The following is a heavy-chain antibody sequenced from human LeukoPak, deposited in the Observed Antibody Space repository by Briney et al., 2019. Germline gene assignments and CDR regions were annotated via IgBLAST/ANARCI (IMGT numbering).Heavy chain of an antibody. V-gene: IGHV1-69*13. Sequence: SVTVSCKASGGTFSSYAISWVRQAPGQGLEWMGGIIPIFGTANYAQKFQGRVTITADESTSTAYMELSSLRSEDTAVYFCARGPTFGGVIVYTPFDYWGQGTLVTVSS. CDR2: IIPIFGTA. J-gene: IGHJ4*02. D-gene: IGHD3-16*02. CDR1: GGTFSSYA. CDR3: ARGPTFGGVIVYTPFDY.